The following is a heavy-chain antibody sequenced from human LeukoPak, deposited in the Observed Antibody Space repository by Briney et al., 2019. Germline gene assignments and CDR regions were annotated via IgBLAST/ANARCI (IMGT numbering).Heavy chain of an antibody. V-gene: IGHV3-11*01. D-gene: IGHD1-20*01. Sequence: GGSLRLSCVASGFSFSDYYMSWIRQAPGKGLEWVSYIGSTIYYADSVKGRFTISRDNAKNSLFLQMNSLRVEDTAVYYCATWTGITPYWGQGTLVTVSS. CDR2: IGSTI. J-gene: IGHJ4*02. CDR3: ATWTGITPY. CDR1: GFSFSDYY.